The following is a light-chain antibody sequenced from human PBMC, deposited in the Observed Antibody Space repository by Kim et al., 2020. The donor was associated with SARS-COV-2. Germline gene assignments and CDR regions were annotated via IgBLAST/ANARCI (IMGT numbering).Light chain of an antibody. Sequence: QSALTQPASVSGSPGQSITISCTGTSSDMSVYNFVYWYQQHTGKAPKVLIYDVINRPSGVSNRFSGSKSGDTASLTISGLQAEDEADYYCSSYTSSNTLVFGGGTHLTVL. V-gene: IGLV2-14*03. CDR2: DVI. CDR3: SSYTSSNTLV. CDR1: SSDMSVYNF. J-gene: IGLJ3*02.